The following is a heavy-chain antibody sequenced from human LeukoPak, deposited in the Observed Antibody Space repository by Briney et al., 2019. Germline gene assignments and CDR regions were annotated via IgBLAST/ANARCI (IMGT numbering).Heavy chain of an antibody. CDR3: ARDVGGSLDY. Sequence: GGSLRLSCAASGFTFSTYWMAWVRQAPGKGLEWVANIKGDESARHQADSVKGRFTISRDNAKNSVYLQMSSLRGEDTAVYYCARDVGGSLDYWGQGTLVTVSS. J-gene: IGHJ4*02. CDR2: IKGDESAR. D-gene: IGHD1-26*01. CDR1: GFTFSTYW. V-gene: IGHV3-7*01.